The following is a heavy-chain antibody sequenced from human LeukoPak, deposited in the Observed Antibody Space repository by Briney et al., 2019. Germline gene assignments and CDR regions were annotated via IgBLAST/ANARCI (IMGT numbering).Heavy chain of an antibody. CDR3: TTDLRWYNIWYAGY. CDR1: GFTFKNAW. V-gene: IGHV3-15*01. D-gene: IGHD1-14*01. Sequence: GGSLRLSCAASGFTFKNAWMSWVRQAPGKGLEWLGRIKSNTDGGTIDYAAPVKGRFTISRDDSEKMLFLQMNSLMTEDTAVYHCTTDLRWYNIWYAGYWGQGTLVTVSS. CDR2: IKSNTDGGTI. J-gene: IGHJ4*02.